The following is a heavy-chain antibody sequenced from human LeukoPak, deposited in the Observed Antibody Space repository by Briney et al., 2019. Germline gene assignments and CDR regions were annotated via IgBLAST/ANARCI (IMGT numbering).Heavy chain of an antibody. CDR2: IRFDGSNK. D-gene: IGHD6-13*01. J-gene: IGHJ5*02. Sequence: PGGSLRLSCAASGFTFSSYGMHWVRQAPGKGLEWVAFIRFDGSNKYYADSVKGRFTISRDNSKNTLYLQMNSLRAEDTAVYYCAKDRGIAAAVYNWFDPWGQGTLVTVSS. CDR3: AKDRGIAAAVYNWFDP. V-gene: IGHV3-30*02. CDR1: GFTFSSYG.